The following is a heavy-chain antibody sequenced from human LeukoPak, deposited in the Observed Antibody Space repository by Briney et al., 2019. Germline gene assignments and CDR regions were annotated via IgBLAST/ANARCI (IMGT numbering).Heavy chain of an antibody. Sequence: PSETLSLTCTVSGYSISIGYYWGWIRQPPGKGLEWIGSIYHSGSTYYNPSLKSRVTISVDTSKNQFSLKLSSVTAADTAVYYCARVRVTGTTSDFDYWGQGTLVTVSS. CDR3: ARVRVTGTTSDFDY. D-gene: IGHD1-7*01. CDR1: GYSISIGYY. J-gene: IGHJ4*02. CDR2: IYHSGST. V-gene: IGHV4-38-2*02.